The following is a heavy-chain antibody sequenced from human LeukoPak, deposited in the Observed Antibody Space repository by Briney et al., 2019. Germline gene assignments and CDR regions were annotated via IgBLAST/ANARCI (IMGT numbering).Heavy chain of an antibody. CDR3: ARVNWGGFDI. Sequence: SETLSLTCTVSGGSISSHYRSWIRQPPGKGLECIGDIFYTGSTTYSPSLKSRAAISIETSKNQISLKLRSVTAADTAVYFCARVNWGGFDIWGQGTLATVSS. J-gene: IGHJ3*02. CDR1: GGSISSHY. D-gene: IGHD7-27*01. V-gene: IGHV4-59*11. CDR2: IFYTGST.